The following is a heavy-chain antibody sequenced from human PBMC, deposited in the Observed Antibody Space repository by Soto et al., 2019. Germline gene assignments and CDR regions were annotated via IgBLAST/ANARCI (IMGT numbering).Heavy chain of an antibody. J-gene: IGHJ4*02. Sequence: PVGSLRLSCTASGFTFRAFAMAWVRQAPGKGLDWVSTINGGASSTYYADSVRDRFTISRDNSKNTLYLEMNSLRVEDTAVYFCAKEPEMPGRGLDYWGQGALVTVSS. D-gene: IGHD2-2*01. CDR2: INGGASST. CDR3: AKEPEMPGRGLDY. CDR1: GFTFRAFA. V-gene: IGHV3-23*01.